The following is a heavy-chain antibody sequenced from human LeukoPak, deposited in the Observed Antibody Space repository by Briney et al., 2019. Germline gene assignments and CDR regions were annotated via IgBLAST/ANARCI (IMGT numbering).Heavy chain of an antibody. D-gene: IGHD3-22*01. J-gene: IGHJ4*02. V-gene: IGHV3-21*01. CDR3: ARDLGYYYDSSGYYRTTTDY. Sequence: PGGSLRLSCVACLFTFSSYSMNWLRQAPGTGLEWVSSIRSSSSYIYYADSVKGRFTISRDNAENSLYLQMNSLRAEDTAVYYCARDLGYYYDSSGYYRTTTDYWGQGTLVTVSS. CDR1: LFTFSSYS. CDR2: IRSSSSYI.